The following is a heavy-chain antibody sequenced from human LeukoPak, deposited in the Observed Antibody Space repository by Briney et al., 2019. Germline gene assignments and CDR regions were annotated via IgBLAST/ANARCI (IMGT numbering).Heavy chain of an antibody. CDR1: GFTFSSYS. J-gene: IGHJ4*02. CDR3: AREVGDGGFDY. V-gene: IGHV3-21*01. CDR2: ISSSSSYI. D-gene: IGHD3-16*01. Sequence: PGGSLRLSCAASGFTFSSYSMNWVRQAPGKGLGVSSISSSSSYIYYADSVKGRFTISRDNVKNSLYLQMNSLRAEDTAVYYCAREVGDGGFDYWGQGTLVTVSS.